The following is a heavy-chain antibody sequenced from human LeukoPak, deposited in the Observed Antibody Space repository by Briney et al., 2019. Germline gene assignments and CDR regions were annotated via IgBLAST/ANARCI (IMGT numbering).Heavy chain of an antibody. J-gene: IGHJ6*03. V-gene: IGHV4-30-4*08. CDR1: GGSISSGDYY. CDR3: ARYSSSWPAAGYYYMDV. D-gene: IGHD6-13*01. Sequence: SQTLSLTCTVSGGSISSGDYYWSWIRQPPGKGLEWIGYIYYSGSTYYNPSLKSRVTISVDTSKNQLSLKLSSVTAADTAVYYCARYSSSWPAAGYYYMDVWGKGTTVTVSS. CDR2: IYYSGST.